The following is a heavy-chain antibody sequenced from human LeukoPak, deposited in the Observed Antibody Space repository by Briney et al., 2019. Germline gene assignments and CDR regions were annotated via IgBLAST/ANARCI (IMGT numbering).Heavy chain of an antibody. CDR1: GFTFSTYW. V-gene: IGHV3-74*01. CDR2: ITSYGTVT. J-gene: IGHJ3*01. CDR3: ASLTTVTGESAFDV. D-gene: IGHD4-17*01. Sequence: PGGSLRLSCAASGFTFSTYWMHWLRQAPGKGLVWVSSITSYGTVTRYADSVEGRFTISRDNAKNTLYLQMDSLRAEDTAVYFCASLTTVTGESAFDVWGQGTMVTVSS.